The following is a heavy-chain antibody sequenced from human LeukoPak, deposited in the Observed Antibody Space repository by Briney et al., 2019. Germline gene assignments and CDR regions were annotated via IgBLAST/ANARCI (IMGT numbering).Heavy chain of an antibody. CDR3: ARLDPQIDY. V-gene: IGHV4-39*01. Sequence: PSETLSLTCTVSGGSISSSSYYWGWIRQPPGKGLEWIGSIYYSGSTYYNPSLKSRVTISVDTSKNQFSLKLSSVTPADTAVYYCARLDPQIDYWGQGTLVTVSS. J-gene: IGHJ4*02. CDR1: GGSISSSSYY. CDR2: IYYSGST.